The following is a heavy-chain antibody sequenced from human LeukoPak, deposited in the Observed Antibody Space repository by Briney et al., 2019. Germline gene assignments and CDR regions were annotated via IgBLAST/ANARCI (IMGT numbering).Heavy chain of an antibody. D-gene: IGHD1-14*01. CDR2: ISGSGGST. Sequence: PGGSLRLSCAASGFTFSNAWMSWVRQAPGKGLEWVSAISGSGGSTYYADSVKGRFTISRDNSKNTLYLQMYSLRAEDTAVYYCAKVTPDGGYYYGMDVWGKGTTVTVSS. J-gene: IGHJ6*04. V-gene: IGHV3-23*01. CDR3: AKVTPDGGYYYGMDV. CDR1: GFTFSNAW.